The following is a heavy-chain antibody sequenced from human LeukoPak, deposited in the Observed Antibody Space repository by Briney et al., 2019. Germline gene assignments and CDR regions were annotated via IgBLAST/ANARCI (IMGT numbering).Heavy chain of an antibody. V-gene: IGHV4-59*12. CDR3: ARDSVFRTELTPSYFDY. J-gene: IGHJ4*02. CDR1: GDSLGIYK. Sequence: PSETLSLTCSVSGDSLGIYKWSWIRQPPGKGLEWIAHISSSGSAIYNPSLMSRVSMAVDTSKNQFSLKLSSVTAADTAVYYCARDSVFRTELTPSYFDYWGQGTLVTVSS. CDR2: ISSSGSA. D-gene: IGHD1-7*01.